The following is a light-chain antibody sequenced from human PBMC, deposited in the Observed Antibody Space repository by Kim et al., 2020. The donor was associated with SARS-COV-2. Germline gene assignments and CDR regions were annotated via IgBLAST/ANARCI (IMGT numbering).Light chain of an antibody. J-gene: IGLJ3*02. Sequence: SYELTQPPSVSVAPGKTATISCGGNSLVAKTVHWYQHKPGQAPVLVIQYDNERPSGIPERISASTSGNTATLTVSRVEAGDEADYYCQVWDSDSDLVVFGRGTQLTVL. CDR1: SLVAKT. CDR3: QVWDSDSDLVV. V-gene: IGLV3-21*04. CDR2: YDN.